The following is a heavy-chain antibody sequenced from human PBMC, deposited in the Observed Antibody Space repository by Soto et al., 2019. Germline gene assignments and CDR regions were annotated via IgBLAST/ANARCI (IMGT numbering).Heavy chain of an antibody. CDR3: ARDRVGFAVVTPAH. J-gene: IGHJ4*02. V-gene: IGHV1-2*02. CDR1: GYTFTDYH. D-gene: IGHD3-3*01. Sequence: QGQLVQSGAEVKKSGASVKVSCKASGYTFTDYHMHWVRQAPGQGLEWMGWITPDSGDTKYAQKFQGRVTMTRDTSISTVYMELTSLTSDDTAVYFCARDRVGFAVVTPAHWGQGTLVSVAS. CDR2: ITPDSGDT.